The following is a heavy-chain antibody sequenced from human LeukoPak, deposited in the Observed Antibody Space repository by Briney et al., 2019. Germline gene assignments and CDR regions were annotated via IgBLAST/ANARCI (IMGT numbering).Heavy chain of an antibody. D-gene: IGHD6-19*01. CDR2: ISSTSSHT. CDR1: GFTVSSNY. Sequence: PGGSLRLSCAASGFTVSSNYMTWVRQAPGKGLEWVSSISSTSSHTYFADSLKGRFTISRDNARNSLYLQLNSLRADDTAVYYCATDSPVAGSKALDYWGQGTLVTVSS. CDR3: ATDSPVAGSKALDY. J-gene: IGHJ4*02. V-gene: IGHV3-21*01.